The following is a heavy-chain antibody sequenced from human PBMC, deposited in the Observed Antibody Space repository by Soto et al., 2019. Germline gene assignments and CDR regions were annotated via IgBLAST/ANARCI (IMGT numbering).Heavy chain of an antibody. V-gene: IGHV1-69*13. CDR1: GGTFSSYA. D-gene: IGHD2-15*01. J-gene: IGHJ5*02. CDR2: IIPIFGTA. CDR3: ARERYCSGGSCYSVWFDP. Sequence: GASVKVSCKASGGTFSSYAISWVRQAPGQGLEWMGGIIPIFGTANYAQKFQGRVTITADESTSTAYMELSSLRSEDTAVYYCARERYCSGGSCYSVWFDPWGQGTLVTVSS.